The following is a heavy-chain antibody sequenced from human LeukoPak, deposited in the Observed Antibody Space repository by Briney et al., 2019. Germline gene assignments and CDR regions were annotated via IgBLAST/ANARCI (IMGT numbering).Heavy chain of an antibody. J-gene: IGHJ6*02. Sequence: PGGSLRLSCAASGFTFSSYAMSWVRQAPGKGLEWVSGFSGSISSTFYAESVKGRFTISRDNSKNTLYPQMNSLRDEDTAVYYCARDVPYYYGSGYYGMDVWGQGTTVTVSS. CDR2: FSGSISST. D-gene: IGHD3-10*01. CDR3: ARDVPYYYGSGYYGMDV. V-gene: IGHV3-23*01. CDR1: GFTFSSYA.